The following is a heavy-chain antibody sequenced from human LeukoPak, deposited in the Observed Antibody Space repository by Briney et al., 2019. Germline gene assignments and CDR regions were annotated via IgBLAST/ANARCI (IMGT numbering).Heavy chain of an antibody. V-gene: IGHV1-69*13. Sequence: GASVKVSCKASGYTFTSYGISWVRQAPGQGLEWMGGIIPIFGTANYAQKFQGRVTITADESTSTAYMELSSLRSEDTAVYYCARTGVGASPSNWFDPWGQGTLVTVSS. D-gene: IGHD1-26*01. J-gene: IGHJ5*02. CDR1: GYTFTSYG. CDR2: IIPIFGTA. CDR3: ARTGVGASPSNWFDP.